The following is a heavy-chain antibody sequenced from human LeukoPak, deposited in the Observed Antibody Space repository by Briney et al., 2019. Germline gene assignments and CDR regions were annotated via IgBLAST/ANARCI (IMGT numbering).Heavy chain of an antibody. CDR3: AKVRAEGVWYFDL. Sequence: HPGGSLRLSCASSGFTFSTFPMAWVRQAPGKGLEGVSGISDRGVATYYADSVKGRFTISRDNSKNTLYLQMNSLRAEDTAVYYCAKVRAEGVWYFDLWGRGTLVTVSS. V-gene: IGHV3-23*01. CDR2: ISDRGVAT. J-gene: IGHJ2*01. D-gene: IGHD3-16*01. CDR1: GFTFSTFP.